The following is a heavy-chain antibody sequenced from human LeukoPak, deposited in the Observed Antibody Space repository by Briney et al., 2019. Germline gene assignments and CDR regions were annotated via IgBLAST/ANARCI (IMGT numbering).Heavy chain of an antibody. D-gene: IGHD3-16*01. CDR1: VGSISNYY. CDR3: AGANYYYYYMDV. Sequence: PSETLSLTCTVSVGSISNYYWSWIRQPPGKGLEGIGYIYTSGTTNYNPSLKSRVTISLDTSKNQISLKLTSVTAADTAVYYCAGANYYYYYMDVWGKGTTVTISS. CDR2: IYTSGTT. V-gene: IGHV4-4*08. J-gene: IGHJ6*03.